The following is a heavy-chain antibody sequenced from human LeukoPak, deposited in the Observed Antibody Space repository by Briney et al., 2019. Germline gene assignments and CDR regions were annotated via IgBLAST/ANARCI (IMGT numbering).Heavy chain of an antibody. CDR3: AKSPHTTVTTRWDY. CDR1: GFTFSSYA. CDR2: ISGSGGST. J-gene: IGHJ4*02. Sequence: GGSLRLSCAASGFTFSSYAMSWVRQAPGKGLEWVSAISGSGGSTYYADSVKGRFTISRGNSKNTLYLQMNSLRAEDTAVYYCAKSPHTTVTTRWDYWGQGTLVTVSS. V-gene: IGHV3-23*01. D-gene: IGHD4-17*01.